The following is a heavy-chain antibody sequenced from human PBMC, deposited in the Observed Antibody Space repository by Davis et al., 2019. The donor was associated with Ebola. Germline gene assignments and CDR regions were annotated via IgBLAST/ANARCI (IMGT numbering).Heavy chain of an antibody. V-gene: IGHV3-23*01. D-gene: IGHD5-18*01. CDR3: AKDLRDTGAFDI. CDR1: GFTFSSYA. CDR2: ISGSGGST. Sequence: GESLKISCAASGFTFSSYAMSWVRQARGKGLEWVSAISGSGGSTYYADSVKGRFTISRDTSKNPLYLQMNSLRAEDTAVYYCAKDLRDTGAFDIWGQGTMVTVSS. J-gene: IGHJ3*02.